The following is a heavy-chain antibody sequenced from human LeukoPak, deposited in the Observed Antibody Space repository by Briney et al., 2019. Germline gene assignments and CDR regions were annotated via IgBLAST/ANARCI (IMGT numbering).Heavy chain of an antibody. CDR3: ARDHGYSSSFFLPKNWFDP. Sequence: ASVKVSCKASGYTFTSYYMHWVRQAPGQGLEWMGIINPSGGSTSYAQKFQGRVTMTRDMSTGTVYMELSRLRSDDTAAYYCARDHGYSSSFFLPKNWFDPWGQGTLVTVSS. J-gene: IGHJ5*02. CDR1: GYTFTSYY. CDR2: INPSGGST. D-gene: IGHD6-13*01. V-gene: IGHV1-46*01.